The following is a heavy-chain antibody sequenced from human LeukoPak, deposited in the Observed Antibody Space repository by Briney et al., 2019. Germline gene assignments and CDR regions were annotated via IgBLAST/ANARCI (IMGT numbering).Heavy chain of an antibody. Sequence: ASVKVSCKASGYTFTSYGMSWVRQAPGQGLEWMGWISAYNGNTNYAQNLQGRVTLTTDTSTSTAYMELRSLRSDDTAVYYCARVTYGSGTYGAFDYWGQGTLVTVSS. CDR3: ARVTYGSGTYGAFDY. CDR2: ISAYNGNT. CDR1: GYTFTSYG. V-gene: IGHV1-18*01. J-gene: IGHJ4*02. D-gene: IGHD3-10*01.